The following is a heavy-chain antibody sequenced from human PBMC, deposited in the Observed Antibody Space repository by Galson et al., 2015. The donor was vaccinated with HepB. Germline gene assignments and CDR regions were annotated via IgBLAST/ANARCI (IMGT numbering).Heavy chain of an antibody. CDR1: GASISSGDYF. Sequence: TLSLTCSVSGASISSGDYFWNWIRQPAGRGLEWIGRIFPSGTTKYNPFLRGRVTVSIDKSKNQFSLELTSVTVADTAVYYCARICYYDCGGNQDWFDPWGQGTLVTVSS. CDR2: IFPSGTT. V-gene: IGHV4-61*02. CDR3: ARICYYDCGGNQDWFDP. J-gene: IGHJ5*02. D-gene: IGHD3-22*01.